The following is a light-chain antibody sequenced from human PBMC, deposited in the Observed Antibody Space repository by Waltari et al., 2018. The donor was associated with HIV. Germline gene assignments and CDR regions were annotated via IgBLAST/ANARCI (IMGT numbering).Light chain of an antibody. CDR2: EGS. CDR1: SSDVGSYNL. CDR3: CSYAGSTTFYV. J-gene: IGLJ1*01. V-gene: IGLV2-23*01. Sequence: QSALTQPASVSGSPGQSITISCTGTSSDVGSYNLVSWYQQHPGKAPKLMIYEGSKRPSGVSNRFSGSKSGNTASLTSSGLQAEDEADYYCCSYAGSTTFYVFGTGTKVTVL.